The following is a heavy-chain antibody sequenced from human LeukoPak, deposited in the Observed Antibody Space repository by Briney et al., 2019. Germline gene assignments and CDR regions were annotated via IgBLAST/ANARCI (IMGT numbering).Heavy chain of an antibody. V-gene: IGHV3-21*01. CDR2: ISSSSSYI. CDR3: AREMGAGYYYERSARLH. J-gene: IGHJ1*01. CDR1: GFTFSSYS. D-gene: IGHD3-22*01. Sequence: GGSLRLSCAASGFTFSSYSMNWVRQAPGKGLEWVSSISSSSSYIYYVDSVKGRFTISRDNAKNSLYLQMNSLRAEDTAVYYCAREMGAGYYYERSARLHWGQGTLVTVSS.